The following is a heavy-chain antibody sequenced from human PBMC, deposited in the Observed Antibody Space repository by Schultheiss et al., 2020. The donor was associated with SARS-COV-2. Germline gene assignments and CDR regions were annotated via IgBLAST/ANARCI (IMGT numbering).Heavy chain of an antibody. CDR2: IYYSVST. Sequence: SQTLSLTCPVSGGSISSGDYYWSWIRQPPGKGLEWIGYIYYSVSTYYNPSLKSRVTISVDRSKNQFSLKLSSVTAADTAVYYCARDAARYYGSGSSSWFDPWGQGTLVTVSS. J-gene: IGHJ5*02. CDR3: ARDAARYYGSGSSSWFDP. D-gene: IGHD3-10*01. V-gene: IGHV4-30-4*01. CDR1: GGSISSGDYY.